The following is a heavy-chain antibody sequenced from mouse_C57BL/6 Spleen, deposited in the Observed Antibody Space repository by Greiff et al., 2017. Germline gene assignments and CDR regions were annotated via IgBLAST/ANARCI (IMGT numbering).Heavy chain of an antibody. Sequence: DVKLVESGGGLVKPGGSLKLSCAASGFTFSDYGMHWVRQAPEKGLEWVAYISSGSSTIYYADTVKGRFTISRDNAKNTLFLQMTSLRSEDTAMYYCARGLLPTGDYWGQGTTLTVSS. V-gene: IGHV5-17*01. CDR2: ISSGSSTI. D-gene: IGHD2-1*01. CDR3: ARGLLPTGDY. CDR1: GFTFSDYG. J-gene: IGHJ2*01.